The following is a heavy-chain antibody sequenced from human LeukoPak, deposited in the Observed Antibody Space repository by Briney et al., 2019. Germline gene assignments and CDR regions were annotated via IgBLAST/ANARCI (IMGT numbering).Heavy chain of an antibody. CDR2: ISGHDGNT. CDR1: GYSFSSYT. J-gene: IGHJ3*01. V-gene: IGHV1-18*04. Sequence: ASVKVSCKASGYSFSSYTITWVRQAPGQGLEWMGWISGHDGNTRYSQRFQDRITMATDTSTSTAYMEVRSLRSDDTAVYYCARKKTFWLFDLRPTTDPLDLWGQGTKVTVTS. D-gene: IGHD4-11*01. CDR3: ARKKTFWLFDLRPTTDPLDL.